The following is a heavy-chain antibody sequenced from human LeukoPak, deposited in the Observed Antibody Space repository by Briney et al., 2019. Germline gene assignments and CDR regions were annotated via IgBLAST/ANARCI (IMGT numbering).Heavy chain of an antibody. CDR1: GYTFTSYY. V-gene: IGHV1-46*01. D-gene: IGHD3-16*01. CDR2: INPSAGST. Sequence: GASVKVSCKASGYTFTSYYMHWVRQAPGQGLEWLGIINPSAGSTSYARKFQGRVTMTRDTSKNQFSLNLSSVTVADTAVYYCARRYALDINAFDIWGQGNMVTVSS. J-gene: IGHJ3*02. CDR3: ARRYALDINAFDI.